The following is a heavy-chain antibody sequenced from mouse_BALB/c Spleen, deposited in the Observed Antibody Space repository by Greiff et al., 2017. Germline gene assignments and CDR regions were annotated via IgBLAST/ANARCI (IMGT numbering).Heavy chain of an antibody. Sequence: EVQGVESGGGLVKPGGSLKLSCAASGFTFSSYAMSWVRQSPEKRLEWVAEISSGGSYTYYPDSVKGRFTISRDNARNILYLQMSSLRSEDTAMYYCAATMITRGGMDYWGQGTSVTVSS. CDR3: AATMITRGGMDY. CDR2: ISSGGSYT. CDR1: GFTFSSYA. V-gene: IGHV5-9-4*01. D-gene: IGHD2-4*01. J-gene: IGHJ4*01.